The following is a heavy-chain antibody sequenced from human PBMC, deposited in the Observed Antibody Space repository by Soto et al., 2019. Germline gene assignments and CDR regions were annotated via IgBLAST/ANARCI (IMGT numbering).Heavy chain of an antibody. CDR3: ARSGPDTALVNVCTFDV. V-gene: IGHV5-51*01. D-gene: IGHD5-18*01. CDR1: GYSFSSYW. CDR2: VYPGDSDT. Sequence: GESLKISCKGAGYSFSSYWIAWVRQMPGKGLEWMGLVYPGDSDTRYSPYFEGQVTISVDKSISTACLQWSSLRASDTAIYFCARSGPDTALVNVCTFDVWGQGTVVTVSS. J-gene: IGHJ3*01.